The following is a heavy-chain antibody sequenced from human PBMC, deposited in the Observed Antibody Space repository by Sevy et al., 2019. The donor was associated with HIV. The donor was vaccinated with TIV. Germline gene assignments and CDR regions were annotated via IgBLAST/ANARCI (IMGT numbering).Heavy chain of an antibody. J-gene: IGHJ4*02. Sequence: GGSLRLPCAASGFTFSSYAMHWVRQAPGKGLEWVAVISYDGSNKYYADSVKGRFTISRDNSKNTLYLQMNSLRAEDTAVYYCARDGPVGYCSGGSCYSDYWGQGTLVTVSS. CDR1: GFTFSSYA. CDR2: ISYDGSNK. CDR3: ARDGPVGYCSGGSCYSDY. V-gene: IGHV3-30-3*01. D-gene: IGHD2-15*01.